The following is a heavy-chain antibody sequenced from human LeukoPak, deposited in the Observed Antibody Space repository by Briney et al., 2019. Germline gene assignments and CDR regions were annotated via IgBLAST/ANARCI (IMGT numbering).Heavy chain of an antibody. CDR1: GFTFSSYA. Sequence: PGGSLRLSCAASGFTFSSYAMSWVRQAPGKGLEWVSAISGSGGSTYYADSVKGRFTISRDNAKNSLYLQMNSLRAEDTAFYYCAKGSSATVTRVDFWGQGTLVTVSS. CDR2: ISGSGGST. V-gene: IGHV3-23*01. J-gene: IGHJ4*02. D-gene: IGHD4-17*01. CDR3: AKGSSATVTRVDF.